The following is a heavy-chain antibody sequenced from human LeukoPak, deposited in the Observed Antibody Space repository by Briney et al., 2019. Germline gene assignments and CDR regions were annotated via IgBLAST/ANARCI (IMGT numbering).Heavy chain of an antibody. CDR2: IYYSGST. CDR3: AMAYSSSWYYFDY. Sequence: KPSETLSLTCTVSGGPIRGYFWTWIRQPPGKGLEWIGYIYYSGSTNYNPSLKSRVTIAVDTSKNQFSLRLSSVTAADTAVYYCAMAYSSSWYYFDYWGQGTLVTVSS. V-gene: IGHV4-59*01. D-gene: IGHD6-13*01. CDR1: GGPIRGYF. J-gene: IGHJ4*02.